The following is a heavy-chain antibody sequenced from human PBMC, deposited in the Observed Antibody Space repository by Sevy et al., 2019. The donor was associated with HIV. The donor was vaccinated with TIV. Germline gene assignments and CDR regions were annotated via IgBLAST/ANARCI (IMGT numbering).Heavy chain of an antibody. D-gene: IGHD3-22*01. CDR3: ARKDSSGIDC. J-gene: IGHJ4*02. Sequence: GGSLRLSCAASGFTFSRYWMHWVRQVPGKGLVWVSRINIDGSSTSYSDSVRGRFTISRDNAKNTLYLQMNSLRAEDTAVYYCARKDSSGIDCWGQGTLVTVSS. CDR1: GFTFSRYW. CDR2: INIDGSST. V-gene: IGHV3-74*01.